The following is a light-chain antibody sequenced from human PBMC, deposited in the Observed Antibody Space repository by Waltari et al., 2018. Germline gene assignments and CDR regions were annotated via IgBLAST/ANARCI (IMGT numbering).Light chain of an antibody. V-gene: IGLV3-1*01. CDR3: QAWDINTVV. J-gene: IGLJ2*01. CDR1: KLGVKY. CDR2: QDT. Sequence: SFDLTQPPSVSVSPGQTASITCSGDKLGVKYTCWYQQKPGQSPVLVIFQDTKRPSGIPDRFSGSSSANTATLTIRGTQALDEADYYCQAWDINTVVFGGGTKLTVL.